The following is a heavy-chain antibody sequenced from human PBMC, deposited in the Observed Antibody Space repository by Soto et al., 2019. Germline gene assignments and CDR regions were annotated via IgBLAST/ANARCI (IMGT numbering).Heavy chain of an antibody. CDR2: IYTSGST. CDR3: ARDAGADIVVVSAGNNWFDP. J-gene: IGHJ5*02. Sequence: SETLSLTCTVSGGSISSYYWSWIRQPAGKGLEWIGRIYTSGSTNYNPSLKSRVTMSVDTSKNQFSLKLSSVTAADTAVYYCARDAGADIVVVSAGNNWFDPWGQGTLVTVSS. CDR1: GGSISSYY. V-gene: IGHV4-4*07. D-gene: IGHD2-2*01.